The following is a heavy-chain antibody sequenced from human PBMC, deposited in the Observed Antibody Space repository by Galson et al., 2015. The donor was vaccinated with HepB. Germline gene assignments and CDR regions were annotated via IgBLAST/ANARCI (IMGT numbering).Heavy chain of an antibody. CDR3: VLRGQPIFGVVDP. D-gene: IGHD3-3*01. CDR1: GFTFSDYS. V-gene: IGHV3-21*01. CDR2: ISSSSSFI. J-gene: IGHJ5*02. Sequence: SLRLSCAASGFTFSDYSMNWVRQAPGKGLEWVSSISSSSSFIYYADSVKGRFTISRDNAKNSLYLQMNSLRAEDTAVYYCVLRGQPIFGVVDPWGQGTLVTVSS.